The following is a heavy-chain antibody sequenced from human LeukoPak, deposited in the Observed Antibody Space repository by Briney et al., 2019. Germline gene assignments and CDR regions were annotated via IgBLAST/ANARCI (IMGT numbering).Heavy chain of an antibody. D-gene: IGHD3-10*01. CDR1: GYTLTELS. CDR2: FDPEDGKT. CDR3: ATGITMVRGVIITLDY. Sequence: GASVKVSCKVSGYTLTELSMHWVRQAPGKGLEWMGGFDPEDGKTIYAQKFQSRVTMTEDTSTDTAYMELSSPRSEDTAVYYCATGITMVRGVIITLDYWGQGTLVTVSS. V-gene: IGHV1-24*01. J-gene: IGHJ4*02.